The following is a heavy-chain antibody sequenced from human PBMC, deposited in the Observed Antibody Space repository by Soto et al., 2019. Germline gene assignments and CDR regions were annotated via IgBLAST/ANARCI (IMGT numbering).Heavy chain of an antibody. J-gene: IGHJ5*01. CDR3: ARDPQYDIETGYWFDS. CDR1: GGTFSSYT. D-gene: IGHD3-9*01. Sequence: QVQLVQSGAEVKKPGSSVKVSCKASGGTFSSYTISWVRQAPGQGLEWMGRIIPILGIANYAQKFQGRVTITADKSRITAYRELSRLRSEDSAVYYCARDPQYDIETGYWFDSWGQGTMVTVSS. CDR2: IIPILGIA. V-gene: IGHV1-69*08.